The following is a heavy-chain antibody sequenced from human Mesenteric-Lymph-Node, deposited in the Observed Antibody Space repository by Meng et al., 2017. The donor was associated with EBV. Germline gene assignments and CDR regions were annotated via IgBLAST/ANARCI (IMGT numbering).Heavy chain of an antibody. Sequence: QTTLKESGPMLVKPTQTLTLTCTFSGFSLSTSGVAVGWIRQPPGKALEWLAIVYWDNEERYSPSLKSRLTITKDTSKNQVVLTMTNMDAVDTATYYCEHSTRRERCGGGDCHFADYWGQGTLVTVSS. CDR1: GFSLSTSGVA. CDR2: VYWDNEE. J-gene: IGHJ4*02. CDR3: EHSTRRERCGGGDCHFADY. D-gene: IGHD2-21*02. V-gene: IGHV2-5*02.